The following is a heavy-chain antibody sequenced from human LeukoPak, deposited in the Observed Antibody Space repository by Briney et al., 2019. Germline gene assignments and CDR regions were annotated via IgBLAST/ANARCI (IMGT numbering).Heavy chain of an antibody. Sequence: SVKVSCKASGGTFSSYANSWVRQAPGQGLEWMGGIIPIFGTANYAQKFQGRVTITTDESTSTAYMELSSLRSEDTAVYYCASSFGGVRSAYFDYWGQGTLVTVSS. CDR1: GGTFSSYA. CDR3: ASSFGGVRSAYFDY. D-gene: IGHD3-16*01. CDR2: IIPIFGTA. V-gene: IGHV1-69*05. J-gene: IGHJ4*02.